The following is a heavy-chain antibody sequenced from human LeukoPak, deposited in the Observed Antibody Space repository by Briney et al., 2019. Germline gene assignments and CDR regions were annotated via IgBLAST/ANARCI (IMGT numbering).Heavy chain of an antibody. CDR3: AKENYGSPSFDY. D-gene: IGHD3-10*01. V-gene: IGHV3-23*01. J-gene: IGHJ4*02. CDR2: ISGSGSSI. CDR1: GFTFSNYA. Sequence: PGGSLRLSCVASGFTFSNYAMTWVRQAPGKGLEWVSVISGSGSSIYYADSVKGRFAISRDNAKNSLYLQMNSLRAEDMALYYCAKENYGSPSFDYWGQGTLVTVSS.